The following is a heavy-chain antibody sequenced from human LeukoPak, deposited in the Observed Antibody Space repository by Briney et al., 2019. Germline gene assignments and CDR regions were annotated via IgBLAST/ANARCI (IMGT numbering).Heavy chain of an antibody. J-gene: IGHJ4*02. CDR1: GFIFSNYA. CDR2: ISGRSDNT. V-gene: IGHV3-23*01. CDR3: ARDYDY. Sequence: PGASLRLSCAASGFIFSNYAMYWVRQAPGKGLGWVSAISGRSDNTYYADSVKGRFTLSRDSSKNTLYLQMNSLRAEDTAVYYCARDYDYWGQGTLVTVSS.